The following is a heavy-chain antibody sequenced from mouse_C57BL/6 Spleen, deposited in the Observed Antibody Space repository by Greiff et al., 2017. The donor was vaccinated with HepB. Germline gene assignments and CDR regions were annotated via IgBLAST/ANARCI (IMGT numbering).Heavy chain of an antibody. CDR1: GYAFSSSW. V-gene: IGHV1-82*01. Sequence: QVQLQQSGPELVKPGASVKISCKASGYAFSSSWMNWVKQRPGKGLEWIGRIYPGDGDTNYNGKFKGKATLTADKSSSTAYMQLSSLTSEDSAVYFCAREDYGNYKDWGQGTLVTVSA. D-gene: IGHD2-1*01. CDR3: AREDYGNYKD. J-gene: IGHJ3*01. CDR2: IYPGDGDT.